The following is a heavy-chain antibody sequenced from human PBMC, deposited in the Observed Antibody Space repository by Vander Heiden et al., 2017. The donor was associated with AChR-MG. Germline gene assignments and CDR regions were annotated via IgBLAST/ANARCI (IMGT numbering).Heavy chain of an antibody. V-gene: IGHV3-30*18. Sequence: QVHLVESGEGVVRPGRPLRPPCAASGPPFSAPPMPWVRPATGKGLEWVASISNDGENKNYAESVKGRFYISRDNSKRSLSLLVNSLRSQDTAMYFGAKILTDTSGWENVDCWGQGTLVTVSS. J-gene: IGHJ4*02. CDR1: GPPFSAPP. D-gene: IGHD6-19*01. CDR2: ISNDGENK. CDR3: AKILTDTSGWENVDC.